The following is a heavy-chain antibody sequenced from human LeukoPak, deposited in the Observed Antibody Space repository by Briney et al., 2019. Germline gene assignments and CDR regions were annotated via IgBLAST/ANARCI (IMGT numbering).Heavy chain of an antibody. CDR2: IWYDGSNK. CDR3: AREGVSYEILTGYSHLDH. J-gene: IGHJ1*01. D-gene: IGHD3-9*01. Sequence: GGSLRLSCAASGFTFSSYGMHWVRQAPGKGLEWVAVIWYDGSNKYYADSVKGRFTISRDNSKNTLYLQMNSLRAEDTAVYYCAREGVSYEILTGYSHLDHWGQGTLVTVSS. CDR1: GFTFSSYG. V-gene: IGHV3-33*01.